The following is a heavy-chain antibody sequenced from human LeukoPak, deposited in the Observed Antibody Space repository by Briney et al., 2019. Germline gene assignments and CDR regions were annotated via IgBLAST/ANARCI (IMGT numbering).Heavy chain of an antibody. D-gene: IGHD3-10*01. J-gene: IGHJ5*02. Sequence: PSQTLSLTCTVSGGSISSGSYYWSWIRQPAGQGLEWIGRIYTSGNTNYNPSLRGRATISVDTSKNQFSLKVNSVTAADTAVYYCARSGTYYNNWFDPWGQGTLVTVSS. V-gene: IGHV4-61*02. CDR2: IYTSGNT. CDR1: GGSISSGSYY. CDR3: ARSGTYYNNWFDP.